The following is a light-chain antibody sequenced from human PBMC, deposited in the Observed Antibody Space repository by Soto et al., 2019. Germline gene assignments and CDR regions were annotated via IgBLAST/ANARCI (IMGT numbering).Light chain of an antibody. CDR2: GAS. Sequence: DIQMTQSPTSLSASVGDSVTITCRASQNIRTYLHWYQHKPGQSPNLLIFGASNLHSGVPSRFSGSGSGTDYTLTISSLQPEDFATYYCQQLERYPSTFGGGTKVDIK. CDR1: QNIRTY. V-gene: IGKV1-39*01. CDR3: QQLERYPST. J-gene: IGKJ4*01.